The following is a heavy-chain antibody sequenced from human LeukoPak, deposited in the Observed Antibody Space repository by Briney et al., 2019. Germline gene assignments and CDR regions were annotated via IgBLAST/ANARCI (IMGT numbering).Heavy chain of an antibody. CDR3: ARDRSRSYSHYYYMDV. V-gene: IGHV3-48*01. CDR1: GFTFSSYS. CDR2: ISSSSSTI. J-gene: IGHJ6*03. D-gene: IGHD1-26*01. Sequence: HPGGSLRLSCAASGFTFSSYSMNWVRQAPGKVLEWVSYISSSSSTIYYADSVKGRFTISRDNAKNSLYLQMDSLRAEDTAVYYCARDRSRSYSHYYYMDVWGKGTTVTVSS.